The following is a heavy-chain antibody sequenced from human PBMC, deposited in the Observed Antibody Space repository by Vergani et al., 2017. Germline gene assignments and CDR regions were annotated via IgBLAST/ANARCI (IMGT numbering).Heavy chain of an antibody. CDR2: IDHTGRP. J-gene: IGHJ6*02. V-gene: IGHV4-34*01. Sequence: QVQLQQWGGGLLKPSETLSLTCVVNGGSFTSYHWTWIRQSPGEGLEWVGDIDHTGRPDYNPSLKSRLTMSVEKYRNQFSLTLNSVTATDTAIYFCARVNTETNGHLYYYYDMDVWGQGTAVTVS. CDR1: GGSFTSYH. D-gene: IGHD4-11*01. CDR3: ARVNTETNGHLYYYYDMDV.